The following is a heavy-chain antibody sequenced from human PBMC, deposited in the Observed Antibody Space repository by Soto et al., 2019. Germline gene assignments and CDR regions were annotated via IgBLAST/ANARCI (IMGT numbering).Heavy chain of an antibody. CDR3: GGNIAVPSGHIDH. D-gene: IGHD1-26*01. J-gene: IGHJ4*02. Sequence: QVQLQESGPGLVKPSETLSLTCRVSGGSMSGYYWSRVRLAPGKGLEWIGYVFYTGSTNYIPSLPGRVNNMVHTSNKDFFLSLSLVTGGDPAVYLCGGNIAVPSGHIDHWGQGIRVTISS. CDR2: VFYTGST. V-gene: IGHV4-59*01. CDR1: GGSMSGYY.